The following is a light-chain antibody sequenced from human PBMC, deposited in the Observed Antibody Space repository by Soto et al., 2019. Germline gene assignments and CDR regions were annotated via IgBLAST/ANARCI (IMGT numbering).Light chain of an antibody. CDR3: QQSYSIPRYT. CDR2: AAS. J-gene: IGKJ2*01. V-gene: IGKV1-39*01. Sequence: DIQMTQSPSSLSASVGDRVTITCRASQSISSYLNWYQQKPGKAPKLLIYAASSLQSGVPSRFSGSGSGTDFTLTISSLQPEDFATYDCQQSYSIPRYTFGQGTKLEIK. CDR1: QSISSY.